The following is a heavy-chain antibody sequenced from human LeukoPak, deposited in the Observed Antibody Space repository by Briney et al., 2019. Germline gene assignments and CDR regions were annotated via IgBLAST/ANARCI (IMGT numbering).Heavy chain of an antibody. Sequence: GGSLRLSCAASEFSFSTYWMSWVRQAPGKGLEWVASINQEGSDKYYVDSVKGRFTISRDNAKKSLYPQMNSLRAEDTAVFYCARHYNWAFDYWGQGALVTVSS. J-gene: IGHJ4*02. V-gene: IGHV3-7*05. D-gene: IGHD1-20*01. CDR3: ARHYNWAFDY. CDR2: INQEGSDK. CDR1: EFSFSTYW.